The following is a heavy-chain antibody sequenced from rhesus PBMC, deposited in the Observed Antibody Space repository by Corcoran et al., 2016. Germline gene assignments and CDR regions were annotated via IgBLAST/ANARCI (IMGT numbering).Heavy chain of an antibody. V-gene: IGHV4-160*01. CDR3: ARKRGGIQLQLTYFDY. Sequence: QVQLQESGPGLVKPSETLSLTCAVSGGSISSNYWSWIRQAPGKGLEWIGRTYGRGGRPDYNPSLKSRVTISTDPSKNQFSLKLSSVTAADTAVYYCARKRGGIQLQLTYFDYWGQGVLVTVSS. D-gene: IGHD5-12*01. CDR1: GGSISSNY. J-gene: IGHJ4*01. CDR2: TYGRGGRP.